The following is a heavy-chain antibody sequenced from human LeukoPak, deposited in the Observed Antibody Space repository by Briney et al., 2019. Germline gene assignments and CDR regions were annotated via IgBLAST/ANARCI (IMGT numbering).Heavy chain of an antibody. D-gene: IGHD5-18*01. CDR3: ANEVDTAMA. V-gene: IGHV4-34*01. Sequence: SETLSLTCAVYGGSFSGYYWSWIRQPPGKGLEWIGEINHSGSTNYNPSLKSRVTISVDTSKNQFSLKRSSVTAADTAVYYCANEVDTAMAWGQGTLVTVSS. CDR2: INHSGST. J-gene: IGHJ5*02. CDR1: GGSFSGYY.